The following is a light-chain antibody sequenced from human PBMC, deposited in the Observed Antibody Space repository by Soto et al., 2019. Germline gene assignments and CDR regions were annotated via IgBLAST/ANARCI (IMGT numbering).Light chain of an antibody. Sequence: QPVLTQPPSASGTPGQRVTISCSGSSSNIGSNYVYWYQQLPGTAPKLLIYGNNQRPSGVPDRFSGSKSGTSASLAISGLRSEDEADYYCAAWDDSLSGYVVFGGGTKVTVL. CDR1: SSNIGSNY. V-gene: IGLV1-47*01. J-gene: IGLJ2*01. CDR3: AAWDDSLSGYVV. CDR2: GNN.